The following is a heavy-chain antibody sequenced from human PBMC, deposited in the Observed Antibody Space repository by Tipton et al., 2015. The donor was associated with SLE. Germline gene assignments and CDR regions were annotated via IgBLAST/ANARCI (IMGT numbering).Heavy chain of an antibody. CDR3: ARLRLSAFDI. CDR2: IYYSGST. V-gene: IGHV4-59*01. Sequence: TLSLTCTVSGGSISSYYCSWIRQPPGKGLEWIGYIYYSGSTNYNPSLKSRVTISVDTSKNQFSLKLSSVTAADTAVYYCARLRLSAFDIWGQGTMVTVSS. J-gene: IGHJ3*02. CDR1: GGSISSYY. D-gene: IGHD2/OR15-2a*01.